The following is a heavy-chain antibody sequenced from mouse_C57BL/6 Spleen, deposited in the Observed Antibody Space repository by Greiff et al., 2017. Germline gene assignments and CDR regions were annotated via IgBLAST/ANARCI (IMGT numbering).Heavy chain of an antibody. CDR3: ARGTQGYWYFDV. J-gene: IGHJ1*03. V-gene: IGHV1-55*01. Sequence: QVQLKQSGAELVKPGASVKMSCKASGYTFTSYWITWVKQRPGQGLEWIGDIYPGSGSTNYNEKFKSKATLTVDTSSSTAYMQLSSLTSEDSAVYYCARGTQGYWYFDVWGTGTTVTVSS. CDR2: IYPGSGST. CDR1: GYTFTSYW.